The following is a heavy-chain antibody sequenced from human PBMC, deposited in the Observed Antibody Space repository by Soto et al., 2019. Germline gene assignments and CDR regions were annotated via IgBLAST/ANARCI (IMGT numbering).Heavy chain of an antibody. Sequence: QVQLQESGPGLVKPSETLSLTCTVSGGSVSSGSYYWSWIRQPPGKGLEWIGYIYYSGSTNYNPYLKSRVTISVDTSKNQFSLKLSSVTAADTAVYYCARARSSWYKYYFDYWGQGTLVTVSS. CDR1: GGSVSSGSYY. D-gene: IGHD6-13*01. J-gene: IGHJ4*02. CDR3: ARARSSWYKYYFDY. V-gene: IGHV4-61*01. CDR2: IYYSGST.